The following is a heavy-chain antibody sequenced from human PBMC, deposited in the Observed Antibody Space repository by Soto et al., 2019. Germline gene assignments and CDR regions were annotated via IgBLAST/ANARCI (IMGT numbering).Heavy chain of an antibody. J-gene: IGHJ6*02. CDR3: ARVSGSYYYGMDV. Sequence: QVQLQESGPGLVKPSGTLSLTCAVSGGSISSSYWWRWVRQPSGKGLEWLGEIYHSGSTNYNTSLKSRVTISVDKSQNQFFLTVTSVTAADTAVYYCARVSGSYYYGMDVWGQGTTVTVSS. CDR1: GGSISSSYW. CDR2: IYHSGST. V-gene: IGHV4-4*02.